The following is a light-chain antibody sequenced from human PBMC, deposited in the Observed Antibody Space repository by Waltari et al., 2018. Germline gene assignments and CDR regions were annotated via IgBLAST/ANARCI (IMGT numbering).Light chain of an antibody. Sequence: QSVLTQPPSASGTPGQRVTISCSGRGSNTGSHVVYWYQQLPGTAPKLLIYRNNQRPSGVPDRFSGSRSGTSASLAISGLQSEDEADYYCAAWDDSLSGPVFGGGTKLTVL. V-gene: IGLV1-47*01. CDR2: RNN. J-gene: IGLJ2*01. CDR3: AAWDDSLSGPV. CDR1: GSNTGSHV.